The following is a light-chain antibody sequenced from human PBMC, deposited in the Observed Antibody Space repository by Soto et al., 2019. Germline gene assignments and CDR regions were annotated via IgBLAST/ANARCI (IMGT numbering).Light chain of an antibody. Sequence: EIVMTPSPATLSVSPCERATLSLRASQSVGSNLVWYQQKPGQAPRLLIYDASTRATGVPARFSGSGSGTEFTLTISGLQSEDFALYFCQQYNNWPFSFGQGTRLEIK. CDR2: DAS. V-gene: IGKV3-15*01. CDR3: QQYNNWPFS. CDR1: QSVGSN. J-gene: IGKJ5*01.